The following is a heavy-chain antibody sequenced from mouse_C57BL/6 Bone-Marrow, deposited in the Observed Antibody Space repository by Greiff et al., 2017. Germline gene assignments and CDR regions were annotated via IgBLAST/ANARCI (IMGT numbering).Heavy chain of an antibody. CDR1: GYTFTSYW. D-gene: IGHD1-1*01. J-gene: IGHJ3*01. Sequence: QVQLQQPGAELVKPGASVKLSCKSSGYTFTSYWMQWVKQRPGQGLEWIGEIDPSDSYTNYNQKFKGKATLTVDTSSSTAYMQLSSLTSEDSAVDYCARGITTVVATPCWGQGTLVTVSA. V-gene: IGHV1-50*01. CDR2: IDPSDSYT. CDR3: ARGITTVVATPC.